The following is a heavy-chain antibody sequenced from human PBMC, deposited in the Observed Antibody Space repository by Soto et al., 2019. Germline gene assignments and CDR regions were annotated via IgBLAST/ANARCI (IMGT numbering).Heavy chain of an antibody. D-gene: IGHD3-3*01. CDR3: ARAGPTYYDFWSGYYNFDY. J-gene: IGHJ4*02. CDR2: IYYSGST. Sequence: SETLSLTCTVSGGSISSYYWSWIRQPPGKGLEWIGYIYYSGSTNYNPSLKSRVTISVDTSKNQFSLKLSSVTAADTAVYYCARAGPTYYDFWSGYYNFDYWGQGTLVTVSS. CDR1: GGSISSYY. V-gene: IGHV4-59*01.